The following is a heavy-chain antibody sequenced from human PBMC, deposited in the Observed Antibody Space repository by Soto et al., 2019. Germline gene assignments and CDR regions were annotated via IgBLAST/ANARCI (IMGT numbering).Heavy chain of an antibody. CDR2: ISSSSSTI. CDR1: GFTFSSYS. D-gene: IGHD2-2*02. CDR3: ARQLPTSIRGGYYYSYGMDV. V-gene: IGHV3-48*04. Sequence: PGGSLRLSCAASGFTFSSYSMNWVRPAPGKGLEWVSYISSSSSTIYYADSVKGRSTISRDNAKNTLYLQMNSLRAEDTAVYYCARQLPTSIRGGYYYSYGMDVWGQGTTVTVSS. J-gene: IGHJ6*02.